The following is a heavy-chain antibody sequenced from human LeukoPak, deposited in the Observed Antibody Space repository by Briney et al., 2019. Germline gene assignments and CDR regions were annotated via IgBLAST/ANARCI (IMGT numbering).Heavy chain of an antibody. V-gene: IGHV3-64*01. CDR1: GFTFSSYA. J-gene: IGHJ6*03. CDR3: ATSPDIPGWLRGAGYYYYMDV. CDR2: ISSNGGST. D-gene: IGHD5-12*01. Sequence: PGGSLRLSCAASGFTFSSYAMHWVRQAPGKGLEYVSAISSNGGSTYYANSVKGRFTISRDNSKNTLYLQMGSLRAEDMAVYYCATSPDIPGWLRGAGYYYYMDVWGKGTTVTVSS.